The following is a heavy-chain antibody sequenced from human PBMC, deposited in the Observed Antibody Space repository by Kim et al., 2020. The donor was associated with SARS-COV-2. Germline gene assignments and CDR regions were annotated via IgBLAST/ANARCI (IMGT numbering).Heavy chain of an antibody. V-gene: IGHV1-3*01. CDR1: GYTFTTYA. D-gene: IGHD3-9*01. CDR2: INAGNGNT. CDR3: AVVAYDILTGYENYFDY. Sequence: ASVKVSCKASGYTFTTYAIHWVRQAPGQRLEWMGWINAGNGNTKYSQKFQGRVTITRDTSASTAYMELSSLGSEDTAVYYCAVVAYDILTGYENYFDYWGQGTLVTVSS. J-gene: IGHJ4*02.